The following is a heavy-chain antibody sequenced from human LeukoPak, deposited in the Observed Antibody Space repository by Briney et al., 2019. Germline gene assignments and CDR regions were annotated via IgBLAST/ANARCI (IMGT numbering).Heavy chain of an antibody. CDR2: IHHTGAT. CDR1: GGSLSGYY. J-gene: IGHJ2*01. V-gene: IGHV4-34*01. CDR3: ARGLDKTFWYFDI. Sequence: SETLSLTCVVSGGSLSGYYWGWIRQPPGKGLEWIGEIHHTGATTSNPSLKSRVSLSLDSSRNEVSLRPISVTAADTGLYFCARGLDKTFWYFDIWGRGTLVTVSS. D-gene: IGHD3-9*01.